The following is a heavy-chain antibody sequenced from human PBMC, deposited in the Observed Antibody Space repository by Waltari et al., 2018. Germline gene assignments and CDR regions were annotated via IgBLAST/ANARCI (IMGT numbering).Heavy chain of an antibody. J-gene: IGHJ3*02. V-gene: IGHV1-46*01. CDR1: GYTFTSYY. CDR2: INPSGGST. CDR3: ARVPGIAVAGTAFDI. D-gene: IGHD6-19*01. Sequence: QVQLVQSGAEVKKPGASVKVSCKASGYTFTSYYMHWVRQAPGQGLEWMGIINPSGGSTSYAQKFQGRVTMTRDTSTSTVYMELSSLRSEDTAVYYCARVPGIAVAGTAFDIWGQGTMVTVSS.